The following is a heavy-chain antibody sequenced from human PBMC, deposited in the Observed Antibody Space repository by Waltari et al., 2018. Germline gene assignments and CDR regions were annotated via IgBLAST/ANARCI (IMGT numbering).Heavy chain of an antibody. CDR3: ARLAPRTYRGPVPGRHYYYGMDV. CDR2: IGNDETIT. J-gene: IGHJ6*02. D-gene: IGHD3-10*01. Sequence: EERLLESGGGLVQPGDSLRLSCAGSGSRFRLSVMNLVRQRTGTGLVGGERIGNDETITSYADSVKGRLTISRDNAKNTVYLQMKRLIVENTAVYYCARLAPRTYRGPVPGRHYYYGMDVWGQGTTVTVSS. CDR1: GSRFRLSV. V-gene: IGHV3-74*01.